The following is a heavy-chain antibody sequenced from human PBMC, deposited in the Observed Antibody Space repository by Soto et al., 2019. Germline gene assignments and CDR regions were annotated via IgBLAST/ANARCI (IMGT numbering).Heavy chain of an antibody. Sequence: QVQLVESGGGVVQPGRSLRLSCAASGFTFSSYAMHWVRQAPGKGLEWVAVISYDGSNKYYAESVKGRFTISRDNSKNTLYLQMNSLRAEDTAVYYCAGAGPQYYVWGSRNLDYWGQGTLVTVSS. CDR2: ISYDGSNK. CDR1: GFTFSSYA. CDR3: AGAGPQYYVWGSRNLDY. D-gene: IGHD3-16*01. V-gene: IGHV3-30-3*01. J-gene: IGHJ4*02.